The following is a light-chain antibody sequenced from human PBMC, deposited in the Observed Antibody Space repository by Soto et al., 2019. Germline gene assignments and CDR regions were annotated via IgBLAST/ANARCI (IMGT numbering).Light chain of an antibody. CDR2: RAS. V-gene: IGKV3-15*01. CDR3: QQYHNLWT. CDR1: HYIYSD. Sequence: EIVMTHSPATLSVSPGEGATLSCTASHYIYSDVAWFQQRPGQAPRLLIYRASTRATGTPARFTGSGSGTEFTLTITSLQSEDFALYYCQQYHNLWTFGQGTKVDI. J-gene: IGKJ1*01.